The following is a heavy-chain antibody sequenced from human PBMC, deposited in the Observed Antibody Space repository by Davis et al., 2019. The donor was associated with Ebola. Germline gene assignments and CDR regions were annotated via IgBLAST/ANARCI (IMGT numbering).Heavy chain of an antibody. D-gene: IGHD6-6*01. J-gene: IGHJ6*02. CDR2: INPNSGGT. CDR3: ARASSIAARHYYYGMDV. Sequence: ASVKVSCKASGYTFTGYYMHWVRQAPGQGLEWMGWINPNSGGTNYAQKLQGRVTMTTDTSTSTAYMELRSLRSDDTAVYYCARASSIAARHYYYGMDVWGQGTTVTVSS. CDR1: GYTFTGYY. V-gene: IGHV1-2*02.